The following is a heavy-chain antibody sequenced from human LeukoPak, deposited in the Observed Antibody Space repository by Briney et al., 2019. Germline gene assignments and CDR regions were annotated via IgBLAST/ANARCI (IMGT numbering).Heavy chain of an antibody. CDR3: AAGDYIVATTSRDAFDI. V-gene: IGHV4-59*08. J-gene: IGHJ3*02. Sequence: SETLSLTCTVSGGSISSYYWSWIRQPPGKGLEWIGYIYYSGSTNYNPSLKSRVTISVDTSKNQLSLRLSSVTAADTAVYYCAAGDYIVATTSRDAFDIWGQGTMVTVSS. D-gene: IGHD5-12*01. CDR2: IYYSGST. CDR1: GGSISSYY.